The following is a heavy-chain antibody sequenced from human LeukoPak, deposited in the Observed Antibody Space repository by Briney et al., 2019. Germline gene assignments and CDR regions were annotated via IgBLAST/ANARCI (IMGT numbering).Heavy chain of an antibody. CDR3: AKDGVATNDWQPDY. CDR1: GFTFDSYS. J-gene: IGHJ4*02. D-gene: IGHD3-3*01. CDR2: INNSGGST. Sequence: AGSLRLSCAASGFTFDSYSRSWVRQAPGKGLEWVSSINNSGGSTYYPDFVKGRFTISRDNYKNSLYLQMNSTTADDPAVYYSAKDGVATNDWQPDYWGQGTLVTVSS. V-gene: IGHV3-23*01.